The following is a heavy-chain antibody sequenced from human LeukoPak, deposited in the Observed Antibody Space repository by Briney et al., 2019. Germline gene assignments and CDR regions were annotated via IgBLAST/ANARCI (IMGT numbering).Heavy chain of an antibody. J-gene: IGHJ1*01. V-gene: IGHV3-30*04. D-gene: IGHD6-19*01. CDR1: GFTFSSYA. CDR3: ARRKGSGWFSRSEEYFQH. Sequence: GGSLRLSCAASGFTFSSYAMHWVRQAPGKGLEWVAVISYNGSNKYYADSVKGRFTISRDNSKNTLYLQMNSLRAEDTAVYYCARRKGSGWFSRSEEYFQHWGQGTLVTVSS. CDR2: ISYNGSNK.